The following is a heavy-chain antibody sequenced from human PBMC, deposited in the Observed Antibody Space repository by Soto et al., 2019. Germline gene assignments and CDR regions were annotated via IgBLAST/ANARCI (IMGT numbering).Heavy chain of an antibody. CDR1: GGSISSGDYY. V-gene: IGHV4-31*03. D-gene: IGHD2-15*01. Sequence: PSETLSLTCTVSGGSISSGDYYWSWIRQPPGKGLEWIGYIYYSGSTYYNPSLKSRVTISVDTSKNQFSLKLSSVTAADTAVYYCATRVEFLCSGGSCYPNDAFDIWGQGTMVTVSS. CDR3: ATRVEFLCSGGSCYPNDAFDI. CDR2: IYYSGST. J-gene: IGHJ3*02.